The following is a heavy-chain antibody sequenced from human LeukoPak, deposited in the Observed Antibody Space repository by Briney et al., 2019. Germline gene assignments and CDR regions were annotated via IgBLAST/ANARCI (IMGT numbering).Heavy chain of an antibody. CDR3: ARDSYITIFGVVTPSGFDY. CDR2: IIPIFGTA. CDR1: GGTFSSYA. Sequence: GASVKVSCKASGGTFSSYAISWVRQAPGQGLEWMGGIIPIFGTANRAQKFQGRVTITTDESTSTAYMELSSLRSEDTAVYYCARDSYITIFGVVTPSGFDYWGQGTLVTVSS. V-gene: IGHV1-69*05. J-gene: IGHJ4*02. D-gene: IGHD3-3*01.